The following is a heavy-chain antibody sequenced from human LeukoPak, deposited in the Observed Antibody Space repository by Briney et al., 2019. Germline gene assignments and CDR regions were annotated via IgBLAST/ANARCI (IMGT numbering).Heavy chain of an antibody. CDR2: IYSSGSN. Sequence: PSETLSLTCTVSGGSMNTYYWSWIRQPPGKGLEWIGYIYSSGSNNYNPSLKRRVTMSVDTSKNQLYLNLGSVTAADTAVYYCARDYGGYRFDFWGQGSLVSVSS. D-gene: IGHD5-12*01. J-gene: IGHJ4*02. CDR3: ARDYGGYRFDF. V-gene: IGHV4-59*01. CDR1: GGSMNTYY.